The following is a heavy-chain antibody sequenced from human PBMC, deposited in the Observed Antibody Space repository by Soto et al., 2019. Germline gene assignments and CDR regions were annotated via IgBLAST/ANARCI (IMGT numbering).Heavy chain of an antibody. J-gene: IGHJ5*02. CDR3: VRTAREGAVAPHWFDR. Sequence: SETLSLTCTVSGASIRSNDYYWSRIRQAPGKGLEWIGNVYYTGSTYYNPSLMSRLTISVDTSKNQFSLKLTSVTAAETAVYYCVRTAREGAVAPHWFDRWGQGTQVTVSS. CDR1: GASIRSNDYY. V-gene: IGHV4-30-4*01. CDR2: VYYTGST. D-gene: IGHD2-21*02.